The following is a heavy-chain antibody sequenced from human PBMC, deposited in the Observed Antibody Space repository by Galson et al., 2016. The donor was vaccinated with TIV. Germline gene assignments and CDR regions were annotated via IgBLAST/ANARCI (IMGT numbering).Heavy chain of an antibody. CDR1: GYNFKSYW. J-gene: IGHJ4*02. CDR2: IDPSDSST. Sequence: QSGAEVKKPGESLRISCKAIGYNFKSYWISWVRQMPGKGLEWLGRIDPSDSSTNYSPSFRGHVTISTDNSISTAYLQWSSLQASDTAMYYCARTAGGIDQWGQGTLVTVSS. D-gene: IGHD1-26*01. V-gene: IGHV5-10-1*01. CDR3: ARTAGGIDQ.